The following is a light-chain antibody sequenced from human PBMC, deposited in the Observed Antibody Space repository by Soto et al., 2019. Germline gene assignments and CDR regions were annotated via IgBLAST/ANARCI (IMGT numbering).Light chain of an antibody. CDR1: QSVSSSY. V-gene: IGKV3-20*01. Sequence: VLTQSPATLSLSPGERATLSFRASQSVSSSYLAWYQQKPGQAPRLLIYGASSRATGIPDRFSGSGSGTDFTLTISRLEPEDFAVYYCQQYGSSGTFGQGTKVDIK. CDR3: QQYGSSGT. J-gene: IGKJ1*01. CDR2: GAS.